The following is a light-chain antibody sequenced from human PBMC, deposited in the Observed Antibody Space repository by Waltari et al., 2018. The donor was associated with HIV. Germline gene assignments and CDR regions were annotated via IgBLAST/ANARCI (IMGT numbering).Light chain of an antibody. Sequence: QAVVTQEPSLTVSPGGTVTLPCGSSTGAVTSGHYSYWFQQKPGQAPRTLIYDTSNKHSWTPARFSGSLLGGKAALTLSGAQPEDEAEYYCLLSCSGAIPVFGTGTKVTVL. CDR2: DTS. V-gene: IGLV7-46*01. CDR1: TGAVTSGHY. J-gene: IGLJ1*01. CDR3: LLSCSGAIPV.